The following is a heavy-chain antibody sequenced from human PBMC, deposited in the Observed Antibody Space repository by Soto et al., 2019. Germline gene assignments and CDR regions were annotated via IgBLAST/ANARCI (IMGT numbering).Heavy chain of an antibody. CDR2: IIPIFGTT. D-gene: IGHD1-1*01. V-gene: IGHV1-69*15. J-gene: IGHJ3*02. Sequence: QVQLVQSETEVRKPGSSVKVSCRASGGTFGSNAISWVRQAPGQGLEWMGNIIPIFGTTKSSQTFQGRVTITADESTNTAYMELSSLRSEDTATYFCAREGYTFGPGAVSGAFDIWGQGTMVTVSS. CDR1: GGTFGSNA. CDR3: AREGYTFGPGAVSGAFDI.